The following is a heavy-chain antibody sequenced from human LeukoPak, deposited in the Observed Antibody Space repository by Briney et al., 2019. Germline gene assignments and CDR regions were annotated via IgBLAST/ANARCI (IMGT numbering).Heavy chain of an antibody. D-gene: IGHD3-3*01. J-gene: IGHJ4*02. CDR1: GFTFSSYA. CDR3: AKDGWGDFGVVIDY. CDR2: ISSNGGST. V-gene: IGHV3-64*04. Sequence: PGGSLRLSCSASGFTFSSYAMHWVRQAPGKGLEYVSAISSNGGSTYYADSVKGRFTISRDNAKNSLYLQMNSLRAEDTALYYCAKDGWGDFGVVIDYWGQGTLVTVSS.